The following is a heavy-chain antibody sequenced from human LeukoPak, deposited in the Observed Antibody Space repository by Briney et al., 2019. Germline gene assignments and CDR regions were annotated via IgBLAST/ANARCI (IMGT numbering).Heavy chain of an antibody. J-gene: IGHJ4*02. CDR1: GYSFTSNW. D-gene: IGHD3-22*01. V-gene: IGHV5-51*01. Sequence: GESLKISCKGSGYSFTSNWIGWVRQMPGKGLEWMGIIYPGDSDTRYSPSFQGQVTISADKSISTAYLQWSSLKASDTAMYYCARLRVVVVSGVSDFDYWGQGTLVTVSS. CDR2: IYPGDSDT. CDR3: ARLRVVVVSGVSDFDY.